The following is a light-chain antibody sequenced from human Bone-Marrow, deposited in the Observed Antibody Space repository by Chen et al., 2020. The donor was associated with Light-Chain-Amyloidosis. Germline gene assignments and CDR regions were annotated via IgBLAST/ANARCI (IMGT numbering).Light chain of an antibody. CDR2: GSS. V-gene: IGKV3-20*01. CDR1: QTISSNY. Sequence: VLTQSPRTLSLSPGEGANLSCSASQTISSNYLTWYQQKFGQAPRLLIYGSSSRATGIPDRFTGSGSGTDFTLTIKRLEPEDFAMYYCQQYGTSPLTFGGGTKVEIK. J-gene: IGKJ4*01. CDR3: QQYGTSPLT.